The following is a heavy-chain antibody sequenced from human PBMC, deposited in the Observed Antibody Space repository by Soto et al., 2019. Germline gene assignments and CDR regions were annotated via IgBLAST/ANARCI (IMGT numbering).Heavy chain of an antibody. D-gene: IGHD4-17*01. CDR2: ITGYNGNT. Sequence: QVQLVQSGAEVKEPGASVKVSCQASGYTFTSYGITWVRQAPGQGLEWVGWITGYNGNTNHAQRLQDRGTLTTDTSTNTAYTELRSLRSDDTAVYYCARDRGDYHYWGQGTLVTVSS. CDR1: GYTFTSYG. V-gene: IGHV1-18*01. J-gene: IGHJ4*02. CDR3: ARDRGDYHY.